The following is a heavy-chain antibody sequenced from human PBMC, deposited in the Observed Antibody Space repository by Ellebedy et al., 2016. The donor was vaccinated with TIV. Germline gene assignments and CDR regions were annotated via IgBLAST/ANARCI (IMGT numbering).Heavy chain of an antibody. CDR3: ARDAARSGWISDY. Sequence: GESLKISCAASGFTFTNYGMSWVRQAPGKGLEWVSAISGSGSSTYYADSVKGRFTISRDNSKNTLYLQMNSLRVEDTAVYYCARDAARSGWISDYWGQGTLVTVSS. CDR2: ISGSGSST. D-gene: IGHD6-19*01. V-gene: IGHV3-23*01. J-gene: IGHJ4*02. CDR1: GFTFTNYG.